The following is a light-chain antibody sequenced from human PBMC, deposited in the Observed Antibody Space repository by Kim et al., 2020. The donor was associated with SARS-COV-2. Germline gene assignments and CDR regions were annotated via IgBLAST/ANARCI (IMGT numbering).Light chain of an antibody. J-gene: IGLJ2*01. CDR1: ALPKQY. CDR2: KDS. CDR3: QSADSSGTFVV. V-gene: IGLV3-25*03. Sequence: SYELTQPPSVSVSPGQTARITCSGDALPKQYAYWYQQKPGQAPVLVIYKDSERPSGIPERFSGSSSGTTVTLTICGVQAEDEADYYCQSADSSGTFVVFGGGTQRTVL.